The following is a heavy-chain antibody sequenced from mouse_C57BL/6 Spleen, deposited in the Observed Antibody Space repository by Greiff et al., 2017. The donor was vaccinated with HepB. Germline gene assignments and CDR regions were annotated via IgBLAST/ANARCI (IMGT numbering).Heavy chain of an antibody. J-gene: IGHJ2*01. V-gene: IGHV1-64*01. CDR2: IHPNSGST. CDR3: ARGLTGTSYFDY. Sequence: QVQLQQPGAELVKPGASVKLSCKASGYTFTSYWMHWVKQRPGQGLEWIGMIHPNSGSTNYNEKFKSKATLTVDKSSSTAYMQLSSLTSADSAVYYCARGLTGTSYFDYWGQGTTLTVSS. D-gene: IGHD4-1*01. CDR1: GYTFTSYW.